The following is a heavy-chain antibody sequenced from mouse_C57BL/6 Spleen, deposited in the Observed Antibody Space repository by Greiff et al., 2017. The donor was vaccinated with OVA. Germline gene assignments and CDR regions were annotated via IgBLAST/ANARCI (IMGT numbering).Heavy chain of an antibody. Sequence: QQPGTELVKPGASVKLSCKASGYTFPSYWMHWVKQRPGQGLEWIGNINPSNGGTNYHEKFKSKATLTVDKSSSTADMQLSSLTSEDSAVYDCARAYYSNLYYYDDWGQGTTLTGSS. CDR3: ARAYYSNLYYYDD. CDR1: GYTFPSYW. V-gene: IGHV1-53*01. J-gene: IGHJ2*01. CDR2: INPSNGGT. D-gene: IGHD2-5*01.